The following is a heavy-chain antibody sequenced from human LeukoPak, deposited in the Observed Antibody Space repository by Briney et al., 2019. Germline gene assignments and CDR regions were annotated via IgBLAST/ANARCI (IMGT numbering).Heavy chain of an antibody. J-gene: IGHJ4*02. D-gene: IGHD1-26*01. V-gene: IGHV4-61*02. Sequence: SETLSLTCTVSGDSISSGSFYWSWIRQPAGRGLEWIGRIYPSGSTNYNPSLKSRVTISLDTSKNQFSLKLSSVTAADTAVYYCASPKSGSYRRALDYWGQGTLVTVSS. CDR2: IYPSGST. CDR3: ASPKSGSYRRALDY. CDR1: GDSISSGSFY.